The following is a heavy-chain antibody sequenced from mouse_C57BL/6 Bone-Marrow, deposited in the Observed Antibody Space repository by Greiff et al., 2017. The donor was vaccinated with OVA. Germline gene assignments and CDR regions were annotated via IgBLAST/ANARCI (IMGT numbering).Heavy chain of an antibody. CDR1: GYTFTSYW. J-gene: IGHJ3*01. CDR3: AGGYYGSSDGAWCAY. Sequence: QVQLQQPGAELVMPGASVTLSCKASGYTFTSYWMHWVKQRPGQGLEWIGEIDPSDSYTNYNQKFKGKSTLTVDNSSSTAYMQLRSLTSEDSAVDYCAGGYYGSSDGAWCAYWGQGTLVTVSA. D-gene: IGHD1-1*01. V-gene: IGHV1-69*01. CDR2: IDPSDSYT.